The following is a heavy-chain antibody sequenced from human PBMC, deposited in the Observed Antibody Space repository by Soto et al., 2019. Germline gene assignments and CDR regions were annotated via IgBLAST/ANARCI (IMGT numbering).Heavy chain of an antibody. CDR2: INHSGST. J-gene: IGHJ4*02. V-gene: IGHV4-34*01. D-gene: IGHD6-13*01. CDR1: GGSFSGYY. Sequence: SETLSRTCAVYGGSFSGYYWSWIRQPPGKGLEWIGEINHSGSTNYNPSLKSRVTISVDTSKNQFSLKLSSVTAADTAVYYCGRGRRSSSRSQRDYYFGYWGKGTL. CDR3: GRGRRSSSRSQRDYYFGY.